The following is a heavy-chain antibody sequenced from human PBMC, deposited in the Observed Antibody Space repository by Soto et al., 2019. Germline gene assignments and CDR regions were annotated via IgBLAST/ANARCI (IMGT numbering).Heavy chain of an antibody. V-gene: IGHV1-69*06. D-gene: IGHD5-18*01. CDR2: IIPLFGTT. CDR1: GDSFKNYA. Sequence: QVQLVQSGAEVKKPGSSVKISCKTSGDSFKNYAIGWVRQVPGQGLEWTGSIIPLFGTTNYARIFEGRVTITADKSTTTVYMELGSLRSEDTAVYYCARLDSTMITCDYWCQGTLVTVSS. CDR3: ARLDSTMITCDY. J-gene: IGHJ4*02.